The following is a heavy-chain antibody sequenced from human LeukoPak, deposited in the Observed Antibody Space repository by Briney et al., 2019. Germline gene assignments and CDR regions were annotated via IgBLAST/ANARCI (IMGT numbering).Heavy chain of an antibody. J-gene: IGHJ4*02. V-gene: IGHV3-30*03. Sequence: GGSLRLSCAASGFTFSSYGMHWVRQAPGKGLEWVAVISYDGSNKYYADSVKGRFTVSRDNSRNTLYLQMNSLRAEDSAVYYCAAQPCINGICYLDYWGQGTLVTVST. CDR1: GFTFSSYG. D-gene: IGHD2-8*01. CDR2: ISYDGSNK. CDR3: AAQPCINGICYLDY.